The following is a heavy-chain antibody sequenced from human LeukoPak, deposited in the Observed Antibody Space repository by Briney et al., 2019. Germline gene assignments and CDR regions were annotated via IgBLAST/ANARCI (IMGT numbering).Heavy chain of an antibody. Sequence: SETLSLTCTVSGGSISSYYWSWIRQPPGKGLEWIGYIYHSGSTNYNPSLKSRVTISVDTSKNQFSLKLSSVTAADTAVYYCAREGYYDSSGYFDYWGQGTLVTVSS. J-gene: IGHJ4*02. CDR1: GGSISSYY. V-gene: IGHV4-59*01. D-gene: IGHD3-22*01. CDR2: IYHSGST. CDR3: AREGYYDSSGYFDY.